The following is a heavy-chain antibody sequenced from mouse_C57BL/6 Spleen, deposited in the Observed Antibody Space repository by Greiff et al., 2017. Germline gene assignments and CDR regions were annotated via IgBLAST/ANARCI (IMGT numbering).Heavy chain of an antibody. J-gene: IGHJ4*01. CDR3: APIYYDYDGAMDY. CDR2: ISSGSSTI. CDR1: GFTFSDYG. Sequence: EVQLKESGGGLVKPGGSLKLSCAASGFTFSDYGMHWVRQAPEKGLEWVAYISSGSSTIYYADTVKGRFTISRDNAKNTLFLQMTSLRSEDTAMYYCAPIYYDYDGAMDYWGQGTSVTVSS. V-gene: IGHV5-17*01. D-gene: IGHD2-4*01.